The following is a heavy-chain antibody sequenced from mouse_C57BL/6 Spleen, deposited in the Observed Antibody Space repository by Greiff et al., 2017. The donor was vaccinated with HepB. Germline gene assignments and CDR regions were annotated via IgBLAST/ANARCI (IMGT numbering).Heavy chain of an antibody. J-gene: IGHJ2*01. CDR1: GYTFTSYW. V-gene: IGHV1-59*01. CDR2: IDPSDSYT. CDR3: ARRSWYYFDY. Sequence: VQLQQPGAELVRPGTSVKLSCKASGYTFTSYWMHWVQQRPGQGLEWIGVIDPSDSYTNYNQKFKGKATLTVDTSSSTAYMQLSSLTSEDSAVYYCARRSWYYFDYWGQGTTLTVSS.